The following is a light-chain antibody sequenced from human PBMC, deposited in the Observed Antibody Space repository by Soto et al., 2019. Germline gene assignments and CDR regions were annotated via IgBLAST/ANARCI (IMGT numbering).Light chain of an antibody. J-gene: IGKJ2*01. CDR1: QTIDTY. V-gene: IGKV1-39*01. CDR2: ATS. Sequence: DIQMTQSPSSVSASVGDRVTITCRPSQTIDTYVNWYQQKPGEAPKLLIFATSTLQSGVPSRFSGSKSGTDFSFTINSLQPEDFSTFYCQHSYSAPYTFGQGTKVELK. CDR3: QHSYSAPYT.